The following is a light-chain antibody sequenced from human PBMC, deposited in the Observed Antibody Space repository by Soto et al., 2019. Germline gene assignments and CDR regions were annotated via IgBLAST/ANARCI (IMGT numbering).Light chain of an antibody. Sequence: DIQMTQSPSSLSASVGDRVTITCRASQSIRNYLNWYQQKPGKAPKFLIYAASTLQSGVPSRFSGSGSGTDFTLTISSLQPEDFATYYCQQTYSNPRTFGQGTRVEI. CDR1: QSIRNY. CDR3: QQTYSNPRT. J-gene: IGKJ1*01. CDR2: AAS. V-gene: IGKV1-39*01.